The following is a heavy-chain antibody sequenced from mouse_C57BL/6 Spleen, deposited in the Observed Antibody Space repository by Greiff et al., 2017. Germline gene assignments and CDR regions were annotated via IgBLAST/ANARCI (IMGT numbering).Heavy chain of an antibody. J-gene: IGHJ4*01. D-gene: IGHD2-4*01. CDR3: ARDGDYDCEYYYAMDY. V-gene: IGHV3-6*01. Sequence: EVQLVESGPGLVKPSQSLSLTCSVTGYSITSGYYWNWIRQFPGNKLEWMGYISYDGSNNYNPSLKNRISITRDTSKNQFFLKLNSVTTEDTATYYCARDGDYDCEYYYAMDYWGQGTSVTVSS. CDR2: ISYDGSN. CDR1: GYSITSGYY.